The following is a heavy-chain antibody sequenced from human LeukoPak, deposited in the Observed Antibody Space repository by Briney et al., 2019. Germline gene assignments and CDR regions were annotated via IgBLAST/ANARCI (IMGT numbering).Heavy chain of an antibody. D-gene: IGHD3-3*01. J-gene: IGHJ6*03. CDR1: GYTFTSYG. CDR2: ISAYNGKT. Sequence: ASVKVSCKASGYTFTSYGISWVRQAPGQGLEWMGWISAYNGKTNYAQKLQGRVTMTTDTSTSTAYMELRSLRSDDTAVYYCARDQAYDFWSGYYYHYYYYMDVWGKGTTVTVSS. V-gene: IGHV1-18*01. CDR3: ARDQAYDFWSGYYYHYYYYMDV.